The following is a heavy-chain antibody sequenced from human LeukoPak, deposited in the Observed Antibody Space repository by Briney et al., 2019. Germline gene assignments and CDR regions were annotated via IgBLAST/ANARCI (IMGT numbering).Heavy chain of an antibody. D-gene: IGHD3-9*01. CDR2: ISSDGSTT. CDR1: GFTFVSYW. J-gene: IGHJ4*02. Sequence: GGSLRLSCAASGFTFVSYWMHWVRQAPGKGLVWVSRISSDGSTTSYADSVKGRFTISRDNAKNTLYLQMNSLRDEDTAVYYCARETTGLDYWGQGTLVTVSS. V-gene: IGHV3-74*01. CDR3: ARETTGLDY.